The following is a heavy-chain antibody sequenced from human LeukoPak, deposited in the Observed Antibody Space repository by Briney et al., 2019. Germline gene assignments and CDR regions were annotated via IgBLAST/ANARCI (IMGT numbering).Heavy chain of an antibody. D-gene: IGHD5-18*01. J-gene: IGHJ5*02. V-gene: IGHV1-69*05. Sequence: ASVKVSCKASGGTFSSYAIIWVRQAPGQGLEGMGGVIPIFGTANYAQKFQGRVTITTDESTSTAYMELSSLRSEDTAVYYCARESGYNSYGYRYWFDPWGQGTLVTVSS. CDR1: GGTFSSYA. CDR2: VIPIFGTA. CDR3: ARESGYNSYGYRYWFDP.